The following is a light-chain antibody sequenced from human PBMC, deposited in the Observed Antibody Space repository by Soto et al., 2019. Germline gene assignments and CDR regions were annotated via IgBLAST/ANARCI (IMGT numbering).Light chain of an antibody. CDR2: GAS. CDR1: QSVSSN. J-gene: IGKJ1*01. V-gene: IGKV3-15*01. Sequence: EIVLTQSPGTLSLSPGARAPLSCRASQSVSSNLAWYQQKPGQAPRLLIYGASTRATGIPARFSGSGSGTEFTLTISSLQSEDFAVYYCQQYNNWWTFGQGTKVDIK. CDR3: QQYNNWWT.